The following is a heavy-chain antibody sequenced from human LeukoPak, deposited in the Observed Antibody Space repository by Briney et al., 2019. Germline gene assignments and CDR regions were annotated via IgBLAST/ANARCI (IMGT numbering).Heavy chain of an antibody. V-gene: IGHV1-24*01. CDR2: FDREEGKT. CDR3: ATGVGPTHPHYYYSYMDV. J-gene: IGHJ6*03. D-gene: IGHD1-26*01. CDR1: GYTLSELS. Sequence: ASVKVSCKASGYTLSELSMHWVRQAPGKGLEWMGSFDREEGKTIDAQKFQGRVTMTEDTSTDTAYMELSSLRSEDTAVYYCATGVGPTHPHYYYSYMDVWGKGTTVTVSS.